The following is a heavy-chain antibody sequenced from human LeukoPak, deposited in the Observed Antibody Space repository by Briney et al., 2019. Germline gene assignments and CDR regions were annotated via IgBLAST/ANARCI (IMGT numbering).Heavy chain of an antibody. D-gene: IGHD6-13*01. CDR1: GFTFSNYW. Sequence: GGSLRLSCAASGFTFSNYWMIWVRQAPGKGLEWVGNIKQDGSEKRYADSVRGRFSISRDNAQTSLYLQMNSLRAEDTAVYYCARRMAAAGNNWFDPWGQGTLVTVSS. J-gene: IGHJ5*02. CDR2: IKQDGSEK. V-gene: IGHV3-7*05. CDR3: ARRMAAAGNNWFDP.